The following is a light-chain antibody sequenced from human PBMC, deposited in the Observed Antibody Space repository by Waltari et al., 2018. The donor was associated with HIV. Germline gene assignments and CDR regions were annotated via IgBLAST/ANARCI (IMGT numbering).Light chain of an antibody. Sequence: QSVLPQPPSASGTPGQRVTISCSGTNSNISRNTVSWFQQLPGTAPKVLIYGKNQRPSGVPDRFSGSKSGTSASLAISGLQSDDEADYFCASWDDSFNGPVFGGGTKLTVV. V-gene: IGLV1-44*01. CDR3: ASWDDSFNGPV. CDR1: NSNISRNT. J-gene: IGLJ2*01. CDR2: GKN.